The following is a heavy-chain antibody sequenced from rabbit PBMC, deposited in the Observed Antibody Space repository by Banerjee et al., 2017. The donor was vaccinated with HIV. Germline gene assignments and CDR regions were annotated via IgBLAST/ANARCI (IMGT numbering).Heavy chain of an antibody. Sequence: QEQLEESGGDLVKPEGSLTLTCTASGFDLSSYYYMCWVRQAPGKGLELIACIDTSSGSTSYASWAKGRFTISKTSSTTVTLQMTSLTAADTATYFCARWGYGMALWGPGTLVTVS. CDR2: IDTSSGST. CDR1: GFDLSSYYY. D-gene: IGHD3-1*01. CDR3: ARWGYGMAL. V-gene: IGHV1S45*01. J-gene: IGHJ6*01.